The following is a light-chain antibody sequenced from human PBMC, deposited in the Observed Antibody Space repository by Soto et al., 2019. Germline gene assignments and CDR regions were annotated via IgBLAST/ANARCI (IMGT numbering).Light chain of an antibody. CDR2: DAS. V-gene: IGKV1-13*02. J-gene: IGKJ4*01. Sequence: AIQLTQSPSSLSASVGDRVTITCRASQDISGALAWYQQKPGKAPRFLIHDASRLEVGVPSRFSGSGSGTDFTLTIRSLQPEDFATYFCQQFNIYPLTFGGGTKVEIK. CDR3: QQFNIYPLT. CDR1: QDISGA.